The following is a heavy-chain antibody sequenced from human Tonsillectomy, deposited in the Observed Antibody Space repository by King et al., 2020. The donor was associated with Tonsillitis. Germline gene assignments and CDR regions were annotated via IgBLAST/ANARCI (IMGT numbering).Heavy chain of an antibody. V-gene: IGHV4-39*01. Sequence: QLPLQESGPGLVKPSETLSLTCTVSGGSISSSTYFWGWIRQPPGKGLEWIGSIYYSGSTYYNPSLKSRVTISVDTSKNHFSLKLTSVTAADTAVYYCARQDILTGYGNNGDYWGQGTLVTVSS. CDR1: GGSISSSTYF. D-gene: IGHD3-9*01. CDR2: IYYSGST. J-gene: IGHJ4*02. CDR3: ARQDILTGYGNNGDY.